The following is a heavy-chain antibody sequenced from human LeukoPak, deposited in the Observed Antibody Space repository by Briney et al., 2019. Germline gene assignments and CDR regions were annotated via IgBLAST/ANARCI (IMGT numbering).Heavy chain of an antibody. CDR2: ISSSGSTI. V-gene: IGHV3-48*03. CDR3: AATNWGYAFDI. CDR1: GFTFSSYE. J-gene: IGHJ3*02. Sequence: GGSLRLSCAASGFTFSSYEMNWVRQVPGKGLEWVSYISSSGSTIYYADSVKGRFTISRDNAKNSLYLQMNSLRAEDTAVYYCAATNWGYAFDIWGQGTMVTVSS. D-gene: IGHD7-27*01.